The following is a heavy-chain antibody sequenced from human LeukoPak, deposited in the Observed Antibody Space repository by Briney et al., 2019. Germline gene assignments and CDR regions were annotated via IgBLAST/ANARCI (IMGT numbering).Heavy chain of an antibody. J-gene: IGHJ6*02. CDR2: INPNSGGT. CDR1: GYTFTGYY. D-gene: IGHD5-24*01. Sequence: ASVKVSCKASGYTFTGYYMHWVRQAPGQGLEWMGWINPNSGGTNYAQKFQGRVTMTRDTSISTAYMELSKLRSDDTAVYYCARDKATMGNYYYGMDVWGQGTTVTVSS. CDR3: ARDKATMGNYYYGMDV. V-gene: IGHV1-2*02.